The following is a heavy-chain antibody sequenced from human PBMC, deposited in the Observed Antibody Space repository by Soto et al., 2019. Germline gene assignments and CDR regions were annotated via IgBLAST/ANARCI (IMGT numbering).Heavy chain of an antibody. J-gene: IGHJ4*02. CDR3: ARSVEGHFDY. CDR1: GFNFSFYS. CDR2: ITSDTKTI. V-gene: IGHV3-48*02. D-gene: IGHD6-19*01. Sequence: EVQLVESGGDLVQRGGSLRLSWVASGFNFSFYSMNLVRQAPGEGLEGFSYITSDTKTIKYADPVKGRFPISRDHAKNSVYLQMNSLRDEDTAVYYCARSVEGHFDYWGQGTVVTVSS.